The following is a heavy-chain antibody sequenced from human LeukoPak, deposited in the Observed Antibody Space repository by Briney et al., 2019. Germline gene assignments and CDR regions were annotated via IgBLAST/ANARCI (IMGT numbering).Heavy chain of an antibody. CDR1: GYTFTGYY. V-gene: IGHV1-2*02. CDR3: AGYWAGTMSPYDAFDI. J-gene: IGHJ3*02. Sequence: ASVRVSCKASGYTFTGYYMHWVRQAPGQGLEWMGWINPNSGGTNYAQKFQGRVTMTRDTSISTAYMELSRLRSDDTAVYYCAGYWAGTMSPYDAFDIWGQGTVVTVSS. D-gene: IGHD1-1*01. CDR2: INPNSGGT.